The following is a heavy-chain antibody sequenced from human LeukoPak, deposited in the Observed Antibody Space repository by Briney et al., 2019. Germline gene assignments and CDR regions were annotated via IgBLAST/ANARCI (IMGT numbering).Heavy chain of an antibody. Sequence: SETLSLTCAVYGGSFSGYYWSWIRQPPGKGLEWIGEINHSGSTNYNPSLKSRVTISVDTSENQFSLKLSSVTAADTAVYYCARGGYILTGYYDFDYWGQGTLVTVSS. J-gene: IGHJ4*02. CDR3: ARGGYILTGYYDFDY. CDR2: INHSGST. D-gene: IGHD3-9*01. CDR1: GGSFSGYY. V-gene: IGHV4-34*01.